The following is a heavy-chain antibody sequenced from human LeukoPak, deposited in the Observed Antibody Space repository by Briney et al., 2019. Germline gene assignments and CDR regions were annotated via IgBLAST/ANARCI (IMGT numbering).Heavy chain of an antibody. CDR3: ARAAAGSGNYYYYMDV. D-gene: IGHD6-13*01. Sequence: GGSLRLSCAASGFTFSSYAMHWVRQAPGKGLEWVAVISYDGSNKYYADSVKGRFTISGDNAKSSVYLHMNSLRAEDTAVYYCARAAAGSGNYYYYMDVWGKGTTVTVSS. J-gene: IGHJ6*03. CDR1: GFTFSSYA. CDR2: ISYDGSNK. V-gene: IGHV3-30-3*01.